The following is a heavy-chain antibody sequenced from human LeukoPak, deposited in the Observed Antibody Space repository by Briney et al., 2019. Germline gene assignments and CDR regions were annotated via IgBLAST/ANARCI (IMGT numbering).Heavy chain of an antibody. CDR1: GGSIGSSDYY. Sequence: WETLSLTCTVSGGSIGSSDYYWGWIRQPPGKGLEWIESIYYSGSTHYHPSLKSRVTISVDTSKNQFSLTLSSVTAADTAVYYCARVWRVAPARNYYYYGMDVWGQGTTVTVSS. J-gene: IGHJ6*02. CDR2: IYYSGST. D-gene: IGHD3-3*01. CDR3: ARVWRVAPARNYYYYGMDV. V-gene: IGHV4-39*07.